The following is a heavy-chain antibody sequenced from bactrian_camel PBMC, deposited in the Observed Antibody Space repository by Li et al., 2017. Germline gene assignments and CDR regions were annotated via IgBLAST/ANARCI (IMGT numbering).Heavy chain of an antibody. Sequence: QLVESGGGFVQPGESLRLSCAASAPTFRRDAMMWVRQTQGKGLEWVSGINNFGTNTYYNQAMKGRFTISRDNARNMVYLQLNSLKIDDTAMYYCANLDGHYWGQGTQVTVS. CDR2: INNFGTNT. V-gene: IGHV3S40*01. CDR1: APTFRRDA. J-gene: IGHJ4*01. CDR3: ANLDGHY.